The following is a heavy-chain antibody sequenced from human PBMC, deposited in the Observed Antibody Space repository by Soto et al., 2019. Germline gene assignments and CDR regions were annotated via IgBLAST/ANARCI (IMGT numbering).Heavy chain of an antibody. Sequence: QVQLQQWGAGLLKPSETLSLTCAVYGGSFSGYYWSWIRQPPGKGLEWIGEINHSGSTNYNPSLKSRVTISVDTSKNQFSLKLSSVTAADTAVYYCARARITMVRGVNYGMDVWGQGPTVTVSS. V-gene: IGHV4-34*01. J-gene: IGHJ6*02. CDR3: ARARITMVRGVNYGMDV. CDR2: INHSGST. D-gene: IGHD3-10*01. CDR1: GGSFSGYY.